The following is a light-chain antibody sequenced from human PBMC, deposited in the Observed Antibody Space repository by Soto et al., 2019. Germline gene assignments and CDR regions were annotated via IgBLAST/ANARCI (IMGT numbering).Light chain of an antibody. Sequence: QSVLTQPPSAXGTPGQRVTISCSGSRSNIGTNYVYWYQQLPGTAPKLLIYSSNKRPSGVPDRISGSKSGTSASLAISGLXXXXXXXXXXAAWDDSLSGPVFGGGTKVTVL. V-gene: IGLV1-47*02. CDR3: AAWDDSLSGPV. CDR1: RSNIGTNY. J-gene: IGLJ2*01. CDR2: SSN.